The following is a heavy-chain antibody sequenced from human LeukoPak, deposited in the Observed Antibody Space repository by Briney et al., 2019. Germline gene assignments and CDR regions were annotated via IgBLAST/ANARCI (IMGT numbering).Heavy chain of an antibody. CDR3: ARDALNGGDTLKLFDY. V-gene: IGHV1-69*13. CDR1: GGIFCNYA. D-gene: IGHD2-21*01. Sequence: SVKVSCKASGGIFCNYAISWVRQAPGQGLEWMGGIIPTFGTASYAQKFQGRVTITADESTSTAYMELSSLRSDDTAVYYCARDALNGGDTLKLFDYWGQGTLVTVSS. J-gene: IGHJ4*02. CDR2: IIPTFGTA.